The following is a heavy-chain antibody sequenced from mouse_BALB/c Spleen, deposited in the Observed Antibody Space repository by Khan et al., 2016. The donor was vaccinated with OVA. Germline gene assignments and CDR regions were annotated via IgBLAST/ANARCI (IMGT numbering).Heavy chain of an antibody. J-gene: IGHJ2*01. CDR1: GYSITSDYA. CDR2: ISYSGNT. V-gene: IGHV3-2*02. Sequence: EVKLLESGPGLVKPSQSLSLTCTVTGYSITSDYAWNWIRQFPGNKLEWLGYISYSGNTKYNPSLKSRISVTRDTSKNQFFLQLNSVPTEDTATYYGARVHGGDFDYWGQGTTLTVSS. CDR3: ARVHGGDFDY.